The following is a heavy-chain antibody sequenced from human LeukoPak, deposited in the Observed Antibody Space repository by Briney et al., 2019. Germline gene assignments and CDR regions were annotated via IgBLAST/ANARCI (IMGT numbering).Heavy chain of an antibody. CDR2: IYYSGST. Sequence: SETLSLTCTVSGGSISSYYWSWIRQPPGKGLEWIGYIYYSGSTNYNPSLKSRVTISVDTSKNQFSLKLSSVTAADTAVYYCARTVSLNSSGYDYWGQGTLVTVSS. V-gene: IGHV4-59*01. D-gene: IGHD6-19*01. CDR3: ARTVSLNSSGYDY. J-gene: IGHJ4*02. CDR1: GGSISSYY.